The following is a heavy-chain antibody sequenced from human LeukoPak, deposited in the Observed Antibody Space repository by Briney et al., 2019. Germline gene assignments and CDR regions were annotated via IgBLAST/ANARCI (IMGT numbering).Heavy chain of an antibody. J-gene: IGHJ4*02. CDR2: ISYDGSNK. Sequence: PGGSLRLSCAASGFTFRSYAMHWVRQAPGKGLEWVAVISYDGSNKYYADSVKGRFTISRDNSKNTLYLQMNSLRAEDTAVYYCARAFHKLGYCGGGSCYGTDYWGQGTLVTVSS. D-gene: IGHD2-15*01. CDR3: ARAFHKLGYCGGGSCYGTDY. V-gene: IGHV3-30-3*01. CDR1: GFTFRSYA.